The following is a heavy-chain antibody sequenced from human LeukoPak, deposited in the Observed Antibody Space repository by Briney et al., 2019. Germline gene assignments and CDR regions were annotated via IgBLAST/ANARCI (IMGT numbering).Heavy chain of an antibody. CDR2: IIPIFGTA. CDR1: GGTFSSYA. V-gene: IGHV1-69*13. D-gene: IGHD3-10*01. Sequence: SVKVSCKASGGTFSSYAISWVRQAPGQGLEWMGGIIPIFGTANYAQKFQGRVTITADESTSTAYMELSSLRSEDTAVYYCARWVPYGSGSYYRPNFDYWGQGTLVTVSS. J-gene: IGHJ4*02. CDR3: ARWVPYGSGSYYRPNFDY.